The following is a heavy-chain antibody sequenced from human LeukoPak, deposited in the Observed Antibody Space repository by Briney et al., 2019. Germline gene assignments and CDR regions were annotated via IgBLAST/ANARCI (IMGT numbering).Heavy chain of an antibody. Sequence: ASETLSLTCTVSGYSISSGYYWGWIRQPPGKGLEWIGSIYHSGSTYYNPSLKSRVTISVDTSKNQFSLKLSSVTAADTAVYYCAGDSSLDYWGQGTLVTVSS. V-gene: IGHV4-38-2*02. CDR2: IYHSGST. J-gene: IGHJ4*02. D-gene: IGHD2-2*01. CDR1: GYSISSGYY. CDR3: AGDSSLDY.